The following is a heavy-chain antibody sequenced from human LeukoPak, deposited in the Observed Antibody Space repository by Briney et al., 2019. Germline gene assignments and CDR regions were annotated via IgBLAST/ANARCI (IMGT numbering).Heavy chain of an antibody. J-gene: IGHJ4*02. CDR1: GGSISSSSYY. Sequence: SETLSLTCTVSGGSISSSSYYWGWIRQPPGKGLEWIGSIYYSGSTFYNPPLKSRVTISVDTSKNQFSLKLSSVTAADTAVYYCARKVAGTSPFDYWGQGTLVTVSS. CDR3: ARKVAGTSPFDY. V-gene: IGHV4-39*01. D-gene: IGHD1-1*01. CDR2: IYYSGST.